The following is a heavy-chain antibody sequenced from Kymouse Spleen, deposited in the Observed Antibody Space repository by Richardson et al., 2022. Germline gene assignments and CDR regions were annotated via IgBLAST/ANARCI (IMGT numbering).Heavy chain of an antibody. D-gene: IGHD3-10*01. CDR3: ARGITMVRGVINYGMDV. CDR2: IYYSGST. J-gene: IGHJ6*02. CDR1: GGSISSSSYY. Sequence: QLQLQESGPGLVKPSETLSLTCTVSGGSISSSSYYWGWIRQPPGKGLEWIGSIYYSGSTYYNPSLKSRVTISVDTSKNQFSLKLSSVTAADTAVYYCARGITMVRGVINYGMDVWGQGTTVTVSS. V-gene: IGHV4-39*01.